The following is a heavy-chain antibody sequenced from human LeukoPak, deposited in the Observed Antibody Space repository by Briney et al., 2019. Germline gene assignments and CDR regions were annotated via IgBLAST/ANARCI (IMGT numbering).Heavy chain of an antibody. J-gene: IGHJ4*02. CDR2: IRYDGSNK. Sequence: GGSLRLSCAASGFTFSSYGMHWVRQAPGKGLEWVAFIRYDGSNKYYADSVKGRFTISRDNSKSTLYLQMNSLRAEDTAVYYCAKDSWFGELSPFDYWGQGTLVTVSS. D-gene: IGHD3-10*01. V-gene: IGHV3-30*02. CDR3: AKDSWFGELSPFDY. CDR1: GFTFSSYG.